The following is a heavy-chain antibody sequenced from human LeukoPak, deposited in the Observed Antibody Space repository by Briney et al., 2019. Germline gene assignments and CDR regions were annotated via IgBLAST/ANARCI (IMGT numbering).Heavy chain of an antibody. CDR2: INPSGGST. J-gene: IGHJ3*02. CDR1: GYTFTSYY. V-gene: IGHV1-46*01. Sequence: GASVKVSCKASGYTFTSYYMHWVRQAPGQGLEWMGIINPSGGSTSYAQKFQGRVTMTRDMSTSTVYMELSSLRSEDTAVYYCASPYDYGDHYLDALHIWGQGTIVTVSS. D-gene: IGHD4-17*01. CDR3: ASPYDYGDHYLDALHI.